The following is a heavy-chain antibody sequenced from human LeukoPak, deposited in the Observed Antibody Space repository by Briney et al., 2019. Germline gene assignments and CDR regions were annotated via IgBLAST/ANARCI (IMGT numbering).Heavy chain of an antibody. CDR2: ISSNGGST. V-gene: IGHV3-64*01. J-gene: IGHJ4*02. CDR1: GFTFSSYA. Sequence: PGGSLRLSCAASGFTFSSYAMHWVRQAPGKGLEYVSAISSNGGSTYYANSVKGRFTISRDNSKNTLYLQMGSLRAEDMAVYYCARSYYDILTGYSDYWGQGTLVTVPS. CDR3: ARSYYDILTGYSDY. D-gene: IGHD3-9*01.